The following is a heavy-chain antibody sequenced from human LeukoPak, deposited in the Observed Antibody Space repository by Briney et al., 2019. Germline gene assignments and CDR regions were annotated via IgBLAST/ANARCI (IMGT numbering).Heavy chain of an antibody. CDR1: GYSFTSYW. V-gene: IGHV5-51*01. J-gene: IGHJ5*02. CDR3: ARQAGYCSGGSCYGWFDP. Sequence: GESLKISCKGSGYSFTSYWIGWVRQMPGKGLEWRGIIYPGDSDTRYSPSFQGQVTISADKSISTAYLQWSSLKASDTAMYYCARQAGYCSGGSCYGWFDPWGQGTLVTVSS. D-gene: IGHD2-15*01. CDR2: IYPGDSDT.